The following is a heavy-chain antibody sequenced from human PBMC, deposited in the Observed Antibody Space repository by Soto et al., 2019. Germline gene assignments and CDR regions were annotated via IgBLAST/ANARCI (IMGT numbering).Heavy chain of an antibody. CDR1: GFTFSSYS. J-gene: IGHJ4*02. V-gene: IGHV3-48*02. Sequence: PGGSLRLSCAASGFTFSSYSMNWVRQAPGKGLEWVSYISSSSSTIYYADSVKGRFTISRDNAKNSLYLQMNSLRDEDTAVYYCARAIRYFDWLLSPLDYWGQGTLVTVSS. CDR2: ISSSSSTI. CDR3: ARAIRYFDWLLSPLDY. D-gene: IGHD3-9*01.